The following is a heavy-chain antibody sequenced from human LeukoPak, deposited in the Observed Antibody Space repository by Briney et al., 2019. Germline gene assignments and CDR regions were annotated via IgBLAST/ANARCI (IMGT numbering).Heavy chain of an antibody. J-gene: IGHJ6*02. Sequence: PGGSLRLSCAASGFTFSSYEMNWVRQAPRKGLEWVSYISSSGSTIYYADSVKGRFTISRDNAKNSLYLQMNSLRAEDTAVYYCARDRKLRYFDWLQASDYYGMDVWGQGTTVTVSS. CDR2: ISSSGSTI. D-gene: IGHD3-9*01. CDR3: ARDRKLRYFDWLQASDYYGMDV. CDR1: GFTFSSYE. V-gene: IGHV3-48*03.